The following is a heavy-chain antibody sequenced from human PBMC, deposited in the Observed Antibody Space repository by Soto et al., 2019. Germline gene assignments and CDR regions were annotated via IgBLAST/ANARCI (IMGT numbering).Heavy chain of an antibody. CDR2: IYSGGST. Sequence: PGGSLRLSCXASGFTVSSSYMSWVRQAPGKGLEWVSVIYSGGSTYYADSVKGRFTISRDNSKNTLYLQMNSLRAEDTAVYYCATTSWGLDYYYYYYMDVWGKGTTVTVSS. V-gene: IGHV3-66*01. J-gene: IGHJ6*03. CDR1: GFTVSSSY. CDR3: ATTSWGLDYYYYYYMDV. D-gene: IGHD2-2*01.